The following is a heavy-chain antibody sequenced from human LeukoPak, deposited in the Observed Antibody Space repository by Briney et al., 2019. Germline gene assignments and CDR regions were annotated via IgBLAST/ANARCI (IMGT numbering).Heavy chain of an antibody. CDR2: ISSSSYI. CDR1: GYTFSSYS. V-gene: IGHV3-21*01. CDR3: ARGVAAAGTGFDY. D-gene: IGHD6-13*01. J-gene: IGHJ4*02. Sequence: GGSLRLSCAASGYTFSSYSMNWVRQAPGKGLEWVSSISSSSYIYYADLVKGRFTISRDNAKNSLYLQMNSLRAEDTAVYYCARGVAAAGTGFDYWGQGTLVTVSS.